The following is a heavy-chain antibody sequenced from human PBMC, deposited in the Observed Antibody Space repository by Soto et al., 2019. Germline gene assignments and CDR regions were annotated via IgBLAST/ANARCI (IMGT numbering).Heavy chain of an antibody. Sequence: QVQLVQSGAEVKKPWASVKVSCKASGYTFTSYGISWVRQAPGQGLEWMGWISAYNGNTNYAQKLQGRVTMTTDTSTSTAYMEMRSLRSDDTAVYYCARDWSPDDILTGYYTPCGMDVWGQGTTVTVSS. CDR1: GYTFTSYG. J-gene: IGHJ6*02. D-gene: IGHD3-9*01. V-gene: IGHV1-18*01. CDR3: ARDWSPDDILTGYYTPCGMDV. CDR2: ISAYNGNT.